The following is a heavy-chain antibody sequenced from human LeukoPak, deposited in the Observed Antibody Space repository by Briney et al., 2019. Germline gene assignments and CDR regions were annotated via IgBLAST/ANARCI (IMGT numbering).Heavy chain of an antibody. CDR3: ASKRFSSDWPYYYGMDV. J-gene: IGHJ6*02. D-gene: IGHD6-25*01. Sequence: PSETLSLTCAVSGGSICSSRWWSWVRQTPEKGLEWIGEIYQSGTTNYNPSLKSRVTISVDKSKNQFSLKLTSVTAADTAVYFCASKRFSSDWPYYYGMDVWGQGTTVTVSS. CDR2: IYQSGTT. V-gene: IGHV4-4*02. CDR1: GGSICSSRW.